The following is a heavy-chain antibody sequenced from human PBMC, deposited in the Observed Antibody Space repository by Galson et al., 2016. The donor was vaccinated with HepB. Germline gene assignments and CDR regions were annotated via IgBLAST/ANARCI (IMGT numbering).Heavy chain of an antibody. CDR1: GFTFDDHN. D-gene: IGHD3-10*01. CDR3: ARDKNSFGRTTFIDY. CDR2: ISWDGNNT. V-gene: IGHV3-43*01. J-gene: IGHJ4*02. Sequence: SLRLSCATSGFTFDDHNMHWVRQPPGKGLEWVSVISWDGNNTYYADSVKGRFTISRDNSKTSLYLQMNSLKIEDTAFYYCARDKNSFGRTTFIDYWGQGTLVTVSS.